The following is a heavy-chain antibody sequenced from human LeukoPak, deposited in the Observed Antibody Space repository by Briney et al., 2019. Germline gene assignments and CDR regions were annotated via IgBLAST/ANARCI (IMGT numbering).Heavy chain of an antibody. J-gene: IGHJ5*02. V-gene: IGHV3-23*01. CDR3: AKEQQWLVRNNWFDP. Sequence: GGSLRLSCAASGFTFSSYAMSWARQAPGKGLEWVAAISGSGGSTYYADSVKGRFTISRDNSKNTLYLQMNSLRAEDTAVYYCAKEQQWLVRNNWFDPWGQGTLVTVSS. CDR1: GFTFSSYA. D-gene: IGHD6-19*01. CDR2: ISGSGGST.